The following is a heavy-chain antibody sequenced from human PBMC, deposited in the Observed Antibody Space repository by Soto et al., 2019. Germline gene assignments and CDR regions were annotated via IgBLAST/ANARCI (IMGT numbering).Heavy chain of an antibody. Sequence: QVQLVQSGAEVKKPGSSVKVSCKASGGTFSSYTISWVRQAPGQGLEWMGRIIPILGIANYAQKFQGRVTITADKSTSTAYMELSSLRSEDTAVYYCARPNLDRTGYSSSWYLRRYYYGMDVWGQGTTVTVSS. D-gene: IGHD6-13*01. J-gene: IGHJ6*02. CDR1: GGTFSSYT. V-gene: IGHV1-69*02. CDR3: ARPNLDRTGYSSSWYLRRYYYGMDV. CDR2: IIPILGIA.